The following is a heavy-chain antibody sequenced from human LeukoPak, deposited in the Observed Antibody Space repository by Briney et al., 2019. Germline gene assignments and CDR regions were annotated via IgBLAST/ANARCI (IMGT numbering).Heavy chain of an antibody. CDR3: ARGFDYYDSSGYHPPDV. J-gene: IGHJ6*02. Sequence: SVKVSCKASGYTFTGYYMHWVRQAPGQGLEWMGRIIPILDIANYAQKFRGRVTIIADKSTSTAYMELSSLRSEDTAVYYCARGFDYYDSSGYHPPDVWGQGTTVTVSS. CDR1: GYTFTGYY. V-gene: IGHV1-69*04. CDR2: IIPILDIA. D-gene: IGHD3-22*01.